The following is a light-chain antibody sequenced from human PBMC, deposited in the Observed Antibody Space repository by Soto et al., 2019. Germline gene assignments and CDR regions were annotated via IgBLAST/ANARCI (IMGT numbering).Light chain of an antibody. V-gene: IGLV2-14*01. Sequence: QSALTQPASVSGSPGQSITISCTGTSSDVGGYNYVSWYQQHPGKAPKLMIYDVSNRPSGVSNRFSGSKSGNTASLTISGLPAEDEADYYCSSYTSSSTFEVFGGGTKLTVL. J-gene: IGLJ2*01. CDR1: SSDVGGYNY. CDR2: DVS. CDR3: SSYTSSSTFEV.